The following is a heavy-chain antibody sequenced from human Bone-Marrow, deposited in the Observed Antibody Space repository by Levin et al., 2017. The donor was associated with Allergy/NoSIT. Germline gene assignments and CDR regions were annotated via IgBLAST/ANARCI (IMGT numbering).Heavy chain of an antibody. Sequence: SETLSLTCTVSGGSISSSSYYWGWIRQPPGKGLEWIGSIYYSGSTYYNPSLKSRVTISVDTSKNQFSLKLSSVTAADTAVYYCARRPVVGSSWYDYWGQGTLVTVSS. V-gene: IGHV4-39*01. D-gene: IGHD6-13*01. J-gene: IGHJ4*02. CDR1: GGSISSSSYY. CDR3: ARRPVVGSSWYDY. CDR2: IYYSGST.